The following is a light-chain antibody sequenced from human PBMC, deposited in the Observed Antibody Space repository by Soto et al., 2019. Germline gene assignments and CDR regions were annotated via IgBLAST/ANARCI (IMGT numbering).Light chain of an antibody. CDR1: GSNIGSNI. CDR3: AAWDDSLSAVV. Sequence: QPVLTQPPSASGTPGQRVTFSCSGSGSNIGSNIVNWYQQLPGTAPKLLIYRNNQRPSGVPDRFSGSKSGTSASLAISGLRSEDEADYYCAAWDDSLSAVVFGGGTKLTVL. V-gene: IGLV1-47*01. J-gene: IGLJ2*01. CDR2: RNN.